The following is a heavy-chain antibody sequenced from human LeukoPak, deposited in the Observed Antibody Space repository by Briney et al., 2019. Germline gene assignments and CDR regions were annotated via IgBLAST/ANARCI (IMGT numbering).Heavy chain of an antibody. V-gene: IGHV3-53*01. CDR1: EFSVGSNY. CDR2: IYSGGST. CDR3: AKELPKRIAVAGNDFDY. J-gene: IGHJ4*02. Sequence: PGGSLRLSCAASEFSVGSNYMTWVRQAPGKGLEWVSLIYSGGSTYYADSVKGRFTISRDNSKNTLYLQMNSLRAEDTAVYYCAKELPKRIAVAGNDFDYWGQGTLVTVSS. D-gene: IGHD6-19*01.